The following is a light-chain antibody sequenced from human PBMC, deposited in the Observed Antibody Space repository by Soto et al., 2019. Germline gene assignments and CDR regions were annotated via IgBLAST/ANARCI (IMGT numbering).Light chain of an antibody. CDR3: QQYGTTPWT. J-gene: IGKJ1*01. Sequence: GLTQSPVTVSLSQGERATPSCRASQSVSSSYLAWYQHNPGQAPRPLISGTSSRATGIPDRFSGSGAGTDFTLTISRLEPEDFAVYYCQQYGTTPWTFGQGTRLIS. CDR2: GTS. V-gene: IGKV3-20*01. CDR1: QSVSSSY.